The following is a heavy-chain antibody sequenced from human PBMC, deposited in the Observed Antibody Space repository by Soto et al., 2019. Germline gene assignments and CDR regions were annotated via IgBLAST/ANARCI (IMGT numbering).Heavy chain of an antibody. D-gene: IGHD6-19*01. CDR2: IYYSGST. J-gene: IGHJ4*02. Sequence: QVQLQESGPGLVKPSETLSLTCTVSGGSVSSGSYYWSWIRQPPGKGLEWIGYIYYSGSTNYNPSLKSRVTLSVDTSKNQFSLKLSSVTAADTAVYYCARDTGDSSGWYKDYWGQGTLVTVSS. V-gene: IGHV4-61*01. CDR3: ARDTGDSSGWYKDY. CDR1: GGSVSSGSYY.